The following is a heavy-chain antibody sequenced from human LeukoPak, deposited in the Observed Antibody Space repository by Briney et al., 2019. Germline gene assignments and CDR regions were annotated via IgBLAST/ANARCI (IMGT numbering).Heavy chain of an antibody. D-gene: IGHD3-3*01. Sequence: PGGSLRLSCAASGFTFSSYAMHWVRQAPGKGLEWVAVISYDGSNKYHADSVKGRFTISRDNSKNTLYLQMNSLRAEDTAVYYCARDGGFFGVVIEASFDYWGQGTLVTVSS. CDR3: ARDGGFFGVVIEASFDY. J-gene: IGHJ4*02. V-gene: IGHV3-30-3*01. CDR2: ISYDGSNK. CDR1: GFTFSSYA.